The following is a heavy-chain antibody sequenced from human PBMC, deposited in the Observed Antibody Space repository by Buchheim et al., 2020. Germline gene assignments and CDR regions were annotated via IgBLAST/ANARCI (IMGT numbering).Heavy chain of an antibody. CDR1: GFAFSNYD. V-gene: IGHV3-13*05. CDR3: AGRKAYSNSGFDY. J-gene: IGHJ4*02. Sequence: EVQLVESGGRLVQPGGSLRLSCAASGFAFSNYDMHWVRQVTGKGLEWVSGIGTTDDPHYSGSVKGRFTISREDGKNSLYLQMDSLGAGDTAVYYCAGRKAYSNSGFDYWGQGTL. D-gene: IGHD6-6*01. CDR2: IGTTDDP.